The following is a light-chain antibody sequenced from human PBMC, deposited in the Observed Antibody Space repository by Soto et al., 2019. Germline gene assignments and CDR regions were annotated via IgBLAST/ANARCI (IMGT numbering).Light chain of an antibody. CDR1: QIISSTY. J-gene: IGKJ2*01. CDR3: QHYGTSLYT. Sequence: DIVLTQSPGTLSLSPGARATLSCRASQIISSTYLGWYQQKPGQAPRLLIYGASSRATGIPDRFSGSGSGTAFTLTISRLEPEDFAVYYCQHYGTSLYTFGQGTKLEIK. CDR2: GAS. V-gene: IGKV3-20*01.